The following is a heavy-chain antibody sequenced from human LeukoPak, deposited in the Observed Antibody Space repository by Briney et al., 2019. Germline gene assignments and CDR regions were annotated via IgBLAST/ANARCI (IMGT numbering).Heavy chain of an antibody. V-gene: IGHV3-15*01. CDR2: IKSKTDGGTT. CDR1: GFTFSNAW. Sequence: GESLRLSCAASGFTFSNAWMSWVRQAPGKGLEWVGRIKSKTDGGTTDSAAPVKGRFTISRDDSKNTLYLQMNSLKTEDTAVYYCTTDYSITMVRGVPQYAVDIWGQGTLVTVSS. D-gene: IGHD3-10*01. CDR3: TTDYSITMVRGVPQYAVDI. J-gene: IGHJ4*02.